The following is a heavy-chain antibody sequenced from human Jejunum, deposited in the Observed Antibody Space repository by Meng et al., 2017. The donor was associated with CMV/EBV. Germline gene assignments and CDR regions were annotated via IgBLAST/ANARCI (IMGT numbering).Heavy chain of an antibody. Sequence: LSNYAIDWVRQARGKGLEWVSAVSGSAGSTYYADSVRGRFTISRDNSKNSVCLQMNSLRVEDTALYYYVQDSTGYYYDSSAYFNSWGQGTLVTVSS. V-gene: IGHV3-23*01. CDR3: VQDSTGYYYDSSAYFNS. CDR2: VSGSAGST. D-gene: IGHD3-22*01. CDR1: LSNYA. J-gene: IGHJ5*01.